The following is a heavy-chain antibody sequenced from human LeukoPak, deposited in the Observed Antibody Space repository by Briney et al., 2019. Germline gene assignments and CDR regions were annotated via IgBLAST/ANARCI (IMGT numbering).Heavy chain of an antibody. J-gene: IGHJ4*02. Sequence: SETLSLTCAVYGGSFSGYYWSWIRQSPGKGLEWIGEINQSGNTNYSPSLKSRVTISVDTSKNQFSLKLSSVTAADTAVYYCARGRGYSGYDVGYWGQGTLVTVSS. V-gene: IGHV4-34*01. D-gene: IGHD5-12*01. CDR3: ARGRGYSGYDVGY. CDR2: INQSGNT. CDR1: GGSFSGYY.